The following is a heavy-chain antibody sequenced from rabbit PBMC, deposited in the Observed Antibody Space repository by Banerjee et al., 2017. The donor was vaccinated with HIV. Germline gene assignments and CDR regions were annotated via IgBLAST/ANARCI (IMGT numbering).Heavy chain of an antibody. CDR3: ARAGSTYYTPFNL. CDR2: IYTGSSDTT. CDR1: GFDFSSYG. V-gene: IGHV1S45*01. D-gene: IGHD8-1*01. Sequence: QEQLVESGGGLVQPGGSLKLSCKASGFDFSSYGVSWVRQAPGKGLEWIGCIYTGSSDTTWYAGWAKGRFTISKTSSTTVTLQMTSLTAADTATYFCARAGSTYYTPFNLWGPGTLVTVS. J-gene: IGHJ4*01.